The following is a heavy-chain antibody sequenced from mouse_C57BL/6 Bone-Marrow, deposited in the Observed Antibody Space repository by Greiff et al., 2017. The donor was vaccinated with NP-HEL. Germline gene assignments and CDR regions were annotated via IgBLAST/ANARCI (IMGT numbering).Heavy chain of an antibody. D-gene: IGHD1-1*01. Sequence: QVQLQQPGAELVMPGASVKLSCKASGYTFTSYWMHWVKQRPGQGLEWIGEIDPSDSYTNYNQKFKGKSTLTVDKSSSTAYMQLSSLTSEDSAVYYCARGVLLHVDYWGQGTTLTVSS. CDR3: ARGVLLHVDY. J-gene: IGHJ2*01. CDR1: GYTFTSYW. V-gene: IGHV1-69*01. CDR2: IDPSDSYT.